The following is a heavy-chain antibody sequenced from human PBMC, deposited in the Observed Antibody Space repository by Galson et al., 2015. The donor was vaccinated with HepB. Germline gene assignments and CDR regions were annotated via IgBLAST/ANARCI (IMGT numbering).Heavy chain of an antibody. CDR2: MNWNGGST. V-gene: IGHV3-20*01. CDR1: GFTFDDYG. Sequence: SLRLSCAASGFTFDDYGMSWVRQAPGKGLEWVSGMNWNGGSTGYADSVKGRFTISRDNAKNSLYLQMNSLRAEDTALYHCARVFGGTWRPSSLYYYYMDVWGKGTTVTVSS. CDR3: ARVFGGTWRPSSLYYYYMDV. D-gene: IGHD3-16*01. J-gene: IGHJ6*03.